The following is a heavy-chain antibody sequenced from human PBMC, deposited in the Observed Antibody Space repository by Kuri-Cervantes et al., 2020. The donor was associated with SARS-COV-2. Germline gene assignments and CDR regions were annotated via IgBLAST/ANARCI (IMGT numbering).Heavy chain of an antibody. V-gene: IGHV1-69*05. D-gene: IGHD3-22*01. CDR1: GGTFSSYA. Sequence: SVKVSCKASGGTFSSYAISWVRQAPGQGLEWMGGIIPIFGTANYAQKFQGRVTMTRDTSTSTVYMELSSLRSEDTAVYYCARDPSSSVEAGNWFDPWGQGTLVTVSS. CDR3: ARDPSSSVEAGNWFDP. CDR2: IIPIFGTA. J-gene: IGHJ5*02.